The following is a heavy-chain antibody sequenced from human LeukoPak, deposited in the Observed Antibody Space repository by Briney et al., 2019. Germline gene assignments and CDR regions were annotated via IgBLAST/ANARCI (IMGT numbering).Heavy chain of an antibody. CDR2: INHSGST. CDR3: ARGAPLGYCSSTSCSHFDY. D-gene: IGHD2-2*01. Sequence: SETLSLTCAVYGGSFSGYYWSWIRHPPGKGLEWIGEINHSGSTNYNPSLKSLVTISVNTSRNTSSLKLSSVTAADTTVYYCARGAPLGYCSSTSCSHFDYWGQGTLVTVSS. J-gene: IGHJ4*02. CDR1: GGSFSGYY. V-gene: IGHV4-34*01.